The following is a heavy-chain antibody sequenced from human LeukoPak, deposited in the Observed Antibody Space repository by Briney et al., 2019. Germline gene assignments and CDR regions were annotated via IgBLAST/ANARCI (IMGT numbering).Heavy chain of an antibody. J-gene: IGHJ3*02. D-gene: IGHD1-1*01. Sequence: GGSLRLACAGSGFTFSNLGMQWVRQAPGKGRGWVAVLSYDETVEDYADSVRGRFTISRDNSKNTLFLQMNSLTADDTAVYYCAKDQADWNDPSGTMDIWGQGTMVIVSS. V-gene: IGHV3-30*18. CDR1: GFTFSNLG. CDR3: AKDQADWNDPSGTMDI. CDR2: LSYDETVE.